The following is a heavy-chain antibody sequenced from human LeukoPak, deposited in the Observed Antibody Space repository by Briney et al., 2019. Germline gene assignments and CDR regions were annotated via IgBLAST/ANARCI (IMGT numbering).Heavy chain of an antibody. CDR1: GGSFSGNY. V-gene: IGHV4-34*01. CDR2: INHSGNS. CDR3: ARKAVGPTSNYFDY. D-gene: IGHD1-26*01. Sequence: SETLSLTCAVYGGSFSGNYWIWIRQPPGKGLEWIGEINHSGNSNYNPSLKSRVTMSVDTSKNQISLKLNSVTAADTAIYYCARKAVGPTSNYFDYWGQGTLVTVSS. J-gene: IGHJ4*02.